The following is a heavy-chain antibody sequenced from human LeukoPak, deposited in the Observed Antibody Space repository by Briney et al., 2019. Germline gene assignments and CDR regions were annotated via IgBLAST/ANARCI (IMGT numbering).Heavy chain of an antibody. J-gene: IGHJ4*02. V-gene: IGHV1-69*04. D-gene: IGHD1-7*01. Sequence: ASVKVSCKASGYTFTSYGISWVRQAPGQGLEWMGRIIPILGIANYAQKFQGRVTITADKSTSTAYMELSSLRSEDTAVYYCARDRSRKGTFDYWGQGTLVTVSS. CDR3: ARDRSRKGTFDY. CDR1: GYTFTSYG. CDR2: IIPILGIA.